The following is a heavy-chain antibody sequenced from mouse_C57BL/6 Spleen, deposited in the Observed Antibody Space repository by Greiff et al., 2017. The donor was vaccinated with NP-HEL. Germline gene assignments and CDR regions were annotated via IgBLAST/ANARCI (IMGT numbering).Heavy chain of an antibody. CDR2: IYPGDGDT. Sequence: VMLVESGAELVKPGASVKISCKASGYAFSSYWMNWVKQRPGKGLEWIGQIYPGDGDTNYNGKFKGKATLTADKSSSTAYMQLSSLTSEDSAVYFCARWGVVADFDYWGQGTTLTVSS. CDR1: GYAFSSYW. J-gene: IGHJ2*01. V-gene: IGHV1-80*01. CDR3: ARWGVVADFDY. D-gene: IGHD1-1*01.